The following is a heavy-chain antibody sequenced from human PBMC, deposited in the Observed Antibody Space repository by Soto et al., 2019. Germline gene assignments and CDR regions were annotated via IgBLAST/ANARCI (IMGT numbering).Heavy chain of an antibody. CDR1: GGSFSGYY. CDR2: INHSGST. J-gene: IGHJ4*02. CDR3: ARMVRGVIIKRYFDY. D-gene: IGHD3-10*01. V-gene: IGHV4-34*01. Sequence: PSETLSLTCAVYGGSFSGYYWSWIRQPPGKGLEWIGEINHSGSTNYNPSLKSRVTISVDTSKNQFSLKLSSVTAADTAVYYCARMVRGVIIKRYFDYWGQGTLVTV.